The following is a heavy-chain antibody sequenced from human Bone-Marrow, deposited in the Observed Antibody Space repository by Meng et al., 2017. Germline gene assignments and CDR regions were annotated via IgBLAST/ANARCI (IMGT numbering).Heavy chain of an antibody. D-gene: IGHD3-10*01. CDR3: ARFTMVRGVIINGYYYYGMDV. Sequence: GESLKISCAASGFTFSSYSMNWVRQAPGKGLEWVSSISSSSSYIYYADSVKGRFTISRDNAKNSLYLQMNSLRAEDTAVYYCARFTMVRGVIINGYYYYGMDVWGQGTTVTAP. CDR1: GFTFSSYS. V-gene: IGHV3-21*01. CDR2: ISSSSSYI. J-gene: IGHJ6*02.